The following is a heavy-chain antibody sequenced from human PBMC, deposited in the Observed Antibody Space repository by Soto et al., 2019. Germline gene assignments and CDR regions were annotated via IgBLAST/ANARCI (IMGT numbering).Heavy chain of an antibody. CDR2: ISYDGSNK. D-gene: IGHD3-10*01. CDR3: AKDGQTSSLWFAELLRPADGNWFDP. V-gene: IGHV3-30*18. CDR1: GFTFSSYG. Sequence: SLRLSCAASGFTFSSYGMHWVRQAPGKGLEWVAVISYDGSNKYYADSVKGRFTISRDNSKNTLYLQMNSLRAEDTAVYYCAKDGQTSSLWFAELLRPADGNWFDPWGQGTLVTVSS. J-gene: IGHJ5*02.